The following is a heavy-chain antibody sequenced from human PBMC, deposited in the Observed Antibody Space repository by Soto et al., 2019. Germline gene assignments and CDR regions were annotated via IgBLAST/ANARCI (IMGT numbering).Heavy chain of an antibody. CDR2: IIPLLDIT. D-gene: IGHD5-12*01. V-gene: IGHV1-69*08. J-gene: IGHJ4*02. Sequence: QVQLVQSGAEVKKPGSSVKVSCKASGGAFTNDIITWVRQAPGQGLEWMGRIIPLLDITNYAQKFQGRVTITAYKSTSTAYMELNSLISEYTAVYYCARDSPIGSTFSGYDAIDYWGQGTMVTVSS. CDR1: GGAFTNDI. CDR3: ARDSPIGSTFSGYDAIDY.